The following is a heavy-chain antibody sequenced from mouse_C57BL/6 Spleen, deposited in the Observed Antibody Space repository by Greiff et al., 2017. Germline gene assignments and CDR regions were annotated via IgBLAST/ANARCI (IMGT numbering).Heavy chain of an antibody. Sequence: VQVVESGPELVKPGASVKISCKASGYAFSSSWMNWVKQRPGQGLEWIGRIYPGDGDTNYNGKFKGKATLTADKSSSTAYMQLSSLTSEDSAVYFCARSPYYYGSSYGYWGQGTTLTVSS. J-gene: IGHJ2*01. CDR1: GYAFSSSW. V-gene: IGHV1-82*01. CDR3: ARSPYYYGSSYGY. D-gene: IGHD1-1*01. CDR2: IYPGDGDT.